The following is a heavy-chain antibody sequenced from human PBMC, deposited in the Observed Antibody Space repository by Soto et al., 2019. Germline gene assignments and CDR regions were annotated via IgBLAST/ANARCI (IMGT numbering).Heavy chain of an antibody. J-gene: IGHJ4*02. CDR1: GYTFRAYS. CDR2: INGVNGNT. CDR3: ARGSNAGLDY. D-gene: IGHD4-4*01. V-gene: IGHV1-3*01. Sequence: QVPVVQSGAEVNKPGASVKVSCKASGYTFRAYSMNWVRQAPGQRLEWMGWINGVNGNTEYSQTFQRRVTITRDTSASIAYMELSSLRPEDTAVYYCARGSNAGLDYWGQGALVTVSS.